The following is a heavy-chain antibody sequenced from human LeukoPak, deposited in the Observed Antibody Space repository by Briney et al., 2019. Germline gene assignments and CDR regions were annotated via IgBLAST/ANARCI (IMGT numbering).Heavy chain of an antibody. V-gene: IGHV4-38-2*02. CDR1: DYSISSGYY. D-gene: IGHD3-16*02. CDR3: ARIMFGGVIARQEDY. J-gene: IGHJ4*02. CDR2: IYHSGGT. Sequence: SETLSLTCTVSDYSISSGYYWGWIRQPPGKGLEWIGSIYHSGGTYYNPSLKSRVTISVDTSKNQFSLKLSSVTAADTAVYYCARIMFGGVIARQEDYWGQGTLVTVSS.